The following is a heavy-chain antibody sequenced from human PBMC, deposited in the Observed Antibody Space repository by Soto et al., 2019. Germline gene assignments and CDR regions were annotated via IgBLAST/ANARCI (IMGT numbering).Heavy chain of an antibody. J-gene: IGHJ3*02. CDR3: TRVRIYADESGRPFDI. Sequence: EVQLVESGGGLVQPGGSLRLSCATSGFTFSDHYMDWVRQAPGEGLEWVALIRNKANSYSTLHAASVKGRFTISRVDSKASLSLQMNSLKTKDTAVYYCTRVRIYADESGRPFDIWGQGQVVTVSS. V-gene: IGHV3-72*01. D-gene: IGHD2-8*01. CDR1: GFTFSDHY. CDR2: IRNKANSYST.